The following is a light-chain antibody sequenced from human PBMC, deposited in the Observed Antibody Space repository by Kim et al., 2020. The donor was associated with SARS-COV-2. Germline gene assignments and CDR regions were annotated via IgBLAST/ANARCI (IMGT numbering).Light chain of an antibody. V-gene: IGKV3-15*01. Sequence: EIVMTQSQATLSVSPGERATLSCRASQSVSSNLAWYQQKPGQAPRLLSYGASTRATGIPARFSGSGSGTEFTLTISSLQSEDFAVYYCQQYNNWPITFGGGTKVEIK. CDR1: QSVSSN. CDR3: QQYNNWPIT. J-gene: IGKJ4*01. CDR2: GAS.